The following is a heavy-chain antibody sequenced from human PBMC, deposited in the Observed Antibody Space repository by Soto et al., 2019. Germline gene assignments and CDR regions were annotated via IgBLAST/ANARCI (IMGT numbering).Heavy chain of an antibody. CDR2: IYYSGST. CDR1: GGSISSYY. Sequence: SETLSLTCTVSGGSISSYYWSWIRQPPGKGLEWIGYIYYSGSTNYNPSLKSRVTISVDTSKNQFSLKLSSVTAADTAVYCCARDLVTMVRGVAYNWFDPWGQGTLVTVSS. CDR3: ARDLVTMVRGVAYNWFDP. V-gene: IGHV4-59*01. D-gene: IGHD3-10*01. J-gene: IGHJ5*02.